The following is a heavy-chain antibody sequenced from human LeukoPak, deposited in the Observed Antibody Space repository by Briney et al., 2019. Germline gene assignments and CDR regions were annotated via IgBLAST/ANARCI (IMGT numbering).Heavy chain of an antibody. CDR3: ARGDGDYVGHDY. V-gene: IGHV1-2*02. CDR1: GYTFTGYY. Sequence: ASVKVSCKASGYTFTGYYIHWVRQAPGQGFEWMGWINPNTGGTHYAQNFQGRVTMTRDTSISTAYMAFSRLKSDDTAVYFCARGDGDYVGHDYWGHGTLVTVSS. J-gene: IGHJ4*01. CDR2: INPNTGGT. D-gene: IGHD4-17*01.